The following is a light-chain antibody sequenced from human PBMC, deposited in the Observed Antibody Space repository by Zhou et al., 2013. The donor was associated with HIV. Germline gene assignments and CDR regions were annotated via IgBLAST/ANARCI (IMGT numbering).Light chain of an antibody. CDR2: AAS. J-gene: IGKJ4*01. V-gene: IGKV1-12*01. CDR3: QQAHSFPLT. CDR1: QGISSW. Sequence: DIQMTQSPSSLSASVGDRVTITCRASQGISSWLIWYQQKPEKAPKSLIYAASNLQSGVPSRFSGSGSGTLFTLTISSLQPEDFATYFCQQAHSFPLTFGGGTKVEI.